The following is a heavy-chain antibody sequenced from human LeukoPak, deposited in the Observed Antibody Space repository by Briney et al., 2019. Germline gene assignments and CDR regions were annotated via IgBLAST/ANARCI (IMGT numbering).Heavy chain of an antibody. V-gene: IGHV3-23*01. J-gene: IGHJ4*02. CDR3: AKSPGQIQLDYFDY. CDR2: ISGSGVTT. Sequence: GGSLRLSCAASGFTFNNYAMSWVRQAPGMGLQWVSTISGSGVTTYYADSVRGRFTISRDNSKTTLYLQLDSLRPEDMAIYYCAKSPGQIQLDYFDYWGQGTLVTVSS. CDR1: GFTFNNYA. D-gene: IGHD1-1*01.